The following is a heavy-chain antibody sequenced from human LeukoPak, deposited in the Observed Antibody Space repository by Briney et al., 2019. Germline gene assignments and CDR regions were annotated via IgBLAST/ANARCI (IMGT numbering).Heavy chain of an antibody. D-gene: IGHD4-17*01. CDR3: ARGHYDYGDSRMIDY. Sequence: ASVKVSCKASGYTFTSYGVNWVRQAPGQGLEWMGWISNYNGITNYAQKLQGGVTMTTDTSTNTAYMELRSLRSDDTAVYYCARGHYDYGDSRMIDYWGQGTLVTVSS. J-gene: IGHJ4*02. V-gene: IGHV1-18*01. CDR1: GYTFTSYG. CDR2: ISNYNGIT.